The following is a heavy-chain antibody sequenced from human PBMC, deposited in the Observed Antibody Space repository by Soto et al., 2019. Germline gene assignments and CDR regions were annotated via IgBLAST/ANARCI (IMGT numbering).Heavy chain of an antibody. CDR3: ARAGGYCSGGSCSHWYYYYGMDV. Sequence: SETLSLTCVVSGGSLSSYYWCWIRQPPGKGLEWIGYIYYSGSTNYNPSLKSRVTISVDTSKNQFSLKLSSVTAADTAVYYCARAGGYCSGGSCSHWYYYYGMDVWGQGTTVTVSS. CDR2: IYYSGST. CDR1: GGSLSSYY. V-gene: IGHV4-59*01. D-gene: IGHD2-15*01. J-gene: IGHJ6*02.